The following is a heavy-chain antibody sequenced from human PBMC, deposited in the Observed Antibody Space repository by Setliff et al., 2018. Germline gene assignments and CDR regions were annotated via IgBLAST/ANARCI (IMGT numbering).Heavy chain of an antibody. J-gene: IGHJ4*02. CDR3: ARAHSSTLSVHDY. V-gene: IGHV3-23*01. CDR2: ISGSGDST. Sequence: HPGGSLRLSCVASGFTFSNYAMAWVRQAPGKGLEWVSAISGSGDSTYYADSVKGRFTISRDNSKNTLYLQLNSLRAEDTAIYYCARAHSSTLSVHDYWGQGTLVTVSS. CDR1: GFTFSNYA. D-gene: IGHD2-2*01.